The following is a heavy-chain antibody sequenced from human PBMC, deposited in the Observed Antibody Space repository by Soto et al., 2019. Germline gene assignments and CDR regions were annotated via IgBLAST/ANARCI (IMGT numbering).Heavy chain of an antibody. V-gene: IGHV5-51*01. Sequence: GESLKISCQASGFTFTNYWIAWVRHMPGRGLEWMGLIFPRDSDTRYNPSFQGQVTISADKSISTAYLQWSSLKASDTAMYYCARHRAAAEMDVWGQGTTVTVSS. CDR3: ARHRAAAEMDV. D-gene: IGHD6-13*01. J-gene: IGHJ6*02. CDR2: IFPRDSDT. CDR1: GFTFTNYW.